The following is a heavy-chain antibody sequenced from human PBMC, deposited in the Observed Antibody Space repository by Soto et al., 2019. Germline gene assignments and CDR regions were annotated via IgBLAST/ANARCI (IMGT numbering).Heavy chain of an antibody. CDR1: GYSFTIYC. V-gene: IGHV5-10-1*01. Sequence: PGESVKISCKGSGYSFTIYCISWVLQMPGKGLEWMGRIDPSDSYTNYSPSFQGHVTISADKSISTAYLQWSSLKASDTAMYYCARHNTPHYCSSTSCYRYYYGMDVWGQGTTVTVSS. D-gene: IGHD2-2*01. CDR3: ARHNTPHYCSSTSCYRYYYGMDV. J-gene: IGHJ6*02. CDR2: IDPSDSYT.